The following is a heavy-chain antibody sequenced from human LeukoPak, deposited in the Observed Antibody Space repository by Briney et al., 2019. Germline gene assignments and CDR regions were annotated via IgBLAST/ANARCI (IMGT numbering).Heavy chain of an antibody. J-gene: IGHJ4*02. CDR1: GFTFSSYA. Sequence: PGGSLRLSCAASGFTFSSYAMSWVRQAPGKGLEWVSVIYSGGSTYYADSVKGRFTISRDKSNNTVSLQMNSLRAEDTAVYYCARDLASGWSNYFDYWGQGTLVTVSS. CDR3: ARDLASGWSNYFDY. D-gene: IGHD6-19*01. V-gene: IGHV3-53*01. CDR2: IYSGGST.